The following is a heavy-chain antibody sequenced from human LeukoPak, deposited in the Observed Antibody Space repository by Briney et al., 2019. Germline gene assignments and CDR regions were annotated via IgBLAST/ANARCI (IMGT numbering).Heavy chain of an antibody. D-gene: IGHD1-26*01. V-gene: IGHV3-48*04. CDR2: ISSSSSTI. CDR3: ARDGFRRRGSYPPMMGY. CDR1: GFTFSSYS. J-gene: IGHJ4*02. Sequence: GGSLRLSCAASGFTFSSYSMNWVRQAPGKGLEWVSYISSSSSTIYYADSVKGRFTISRDNAKNSLYLQMNSLRAEDTAVYYCARDGFRRRGSYPPMMGYWGQGTLVTVSS.